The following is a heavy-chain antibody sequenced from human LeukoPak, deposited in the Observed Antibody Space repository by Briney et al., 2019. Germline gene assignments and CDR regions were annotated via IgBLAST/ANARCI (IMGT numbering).Heavy chain of an antibody. CDR2: ISGTGGST. J-gene: IGHJ4*02. CDR3: AKDGMYSSSSSYYFDY. D-gene: IGHD6-6*01. Sequence: GGSLRLSCAASGFTFSSCAMSWVRQAPGKGLEWVSTISGTGGSTYYADSVKGRFTISRDNSKNTLYLQMNSLRAEDTAVYYCAKDGMYSSSSSYYFDYWGQGTLVTVSS. V-gene: IGHV3-23*01. CDR1: GFTFSSCA.